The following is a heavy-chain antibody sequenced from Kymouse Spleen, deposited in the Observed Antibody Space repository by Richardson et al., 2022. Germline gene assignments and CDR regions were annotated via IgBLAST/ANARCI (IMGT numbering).Heavy chain of an antibody. J-gene: IGHJ4*02. CDR1: GGSISSSSYY. Sequence: QLQLQESGPGLVKPSETLSLTCTVSGGSISSSSYYWGWIRQPPGKGLEWIGSIYYSGSTYYNPSLKSRVTISVDTSKNQFSLKLSSVTAADTAVYYCARKGIAALFDYWGQGTLVTVSS. CDR2: IYYSGST. V-gene: IGHV4-39*01. D-gene: IGHD6-6*01. CDR3: ARKGIAALFDY.